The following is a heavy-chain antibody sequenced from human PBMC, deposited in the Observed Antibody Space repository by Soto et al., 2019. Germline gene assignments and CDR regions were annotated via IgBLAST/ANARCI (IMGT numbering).Heavy chain of an antibody. CDR3: VRSVTVAPY. CDR2: INSAGSST. Sequence: GGSLRLSCAASGFTFCNYWMHWVRQTPGKRLVWVSRINSAGSSTDYADSVKGRFTISRDNAKSTLYLQMNSLRADDTAVYYCVRSVTVAPYWGQGTLVTVSS. V-gene: IGHV3-74*01. J-gene: IGHJ4*02. CDR1: GFTFCNYW. D-gene: IGHD6-19*01.